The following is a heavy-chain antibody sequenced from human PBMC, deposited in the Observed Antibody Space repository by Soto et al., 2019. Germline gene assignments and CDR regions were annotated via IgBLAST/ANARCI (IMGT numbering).Heavy chain of an antibody. CDR1: GFSLSTSGVG. CDR2: IYWDDDK. J-gene: IGHJ3*02. V-gene: IGHV2-5*02. D-gene: IGHD3-16*01. Sequence: QITLKESGPTLVKPTQTLTLTCTFSGFSLSTSGVGVGWIRQPPGKALEWLALIYWDDDKRYSPSLKSRLTITKDTSNNQVVLTMTNMDPVDTATYYCALQMIPDAFDIWGQGTMVTVSS. CDR3: ALQMIPDAFDI.